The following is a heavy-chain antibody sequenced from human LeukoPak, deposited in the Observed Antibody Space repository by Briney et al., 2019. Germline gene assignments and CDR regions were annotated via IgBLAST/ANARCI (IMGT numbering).Heavy chain of an antibody. J-gene: IGHJ3*02. CDR3: ARGGSSGWWAFDI. V-gene: IGHV3-21*01. D-gene: IGHD6-19*01. CDR2: ISSSSSYI. CDR1: GFTFSSYS. Sequence: GGSLRLSCAASGFTFSSYSMNWVRQAPGKGLEWVSSISSSSSYIYYADSVKGRFTISRDNAKNSLYLQMNSLRAEDTAVYYWARGGSSGWWAFDIWGQGTMVTVSS.